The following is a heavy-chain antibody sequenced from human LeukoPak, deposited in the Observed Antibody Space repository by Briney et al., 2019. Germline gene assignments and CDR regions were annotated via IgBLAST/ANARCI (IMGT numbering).Heavy chain of an antibody. CDR2: IKPKTDGETT. Sequence: GGSLRLSCAASGFTFSDYYMTWVRQAPGKGLEWVGRIKPKTDGETTEYAAPVKDRFSISSDDSKSMMYLQVNSLKTEDTAVYYCITPLPYSAQGGQGTLVTVSS. CDR1: GFTFSDYY. V-gene: IGHV3-15*01. CDR3: ITPLPYSAQ. J-gene: IGHJ4*02. D-gene: IGHD2-21*01.